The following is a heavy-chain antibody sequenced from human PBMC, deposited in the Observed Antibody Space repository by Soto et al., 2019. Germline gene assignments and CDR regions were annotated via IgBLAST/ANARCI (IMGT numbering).Heavy chain of an antibody. Sequence: GGSLRLSCAASGFTFSSYAMHWVRQAPGKGLEWVAVISYDGSNKYYADSVKGRFTISRDNSKNTLYLQMNSLRAEDTAVYYCAKRFSRYFDWSHFDYWGQGTLVTVSS. CDR3: AKRFSRYFDWSHFDY. J-gene: IGHJ4*02. D-gene: IGHD3-9*01. V-gene: IGHV3-30*18. CDR2: ISYDGSNK. CDR1: GFTFSSYA.